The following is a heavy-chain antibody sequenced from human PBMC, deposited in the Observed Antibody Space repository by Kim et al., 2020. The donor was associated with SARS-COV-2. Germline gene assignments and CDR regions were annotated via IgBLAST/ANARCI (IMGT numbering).Heavy chain of an antibody. V-gene: IGHV4-39*02. Sequence: SETLSLTCTVSGDSIRNNDYYWGWIRQSPGKGLEWIGYIHYSGNTYYNSSFESRATISIDTSKNHFSLRLSPVTAADTAFYYCATCSYASSRFYIKYFQHLGRGSLVPVPS. J-gene: IGHJ1*01. CDR1: GDSIRNNDYY. D-gene: IGHD3-22*01. CDR2: IHYSGNT. CDR3: ATCSYASSRFYIKYFQH.